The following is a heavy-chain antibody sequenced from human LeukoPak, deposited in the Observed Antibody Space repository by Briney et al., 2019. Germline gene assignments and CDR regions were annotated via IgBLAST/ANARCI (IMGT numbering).Heavy chain of an antibody. Sequence: GGSLRLSCAASGFTFSSYGMHWVRQAPGKGLEWVSYISTTGNTIYYADSVKGRFTISRDNAKNSLYLQMNSLRAEDTAVYYCAELGITMIGGVWGKGTTVTISS. V-gene: IGHV3-48*04. CDR2: ISTTGNTI. J-gene: IGHJ6*04. CDR1: GFTFSSYG. CDR3: AELGITMIGGV. D-gene: IGHD3-10*02.